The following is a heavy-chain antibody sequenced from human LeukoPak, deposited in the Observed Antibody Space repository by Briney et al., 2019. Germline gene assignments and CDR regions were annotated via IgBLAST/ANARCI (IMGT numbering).Heavy chain of an antibody. CDR1: GFTFSSYS. V-gene: IGHV3-21*01. CDR2: ISSSSSYI. CDR3: ARDQYSSSSPFDP. Sequence: PGGSLRLSCAASGFTFSSYSMNWVRQAPGKGLEWVSSISSSSSYIYYADSVKGRFTISRDNAKNSLYLQMNSLRAEDTAVYYCARDQYSSSSPFDPWGQGTLVTVSS. D-gene: IGHD6-13*01. J-gene: IGHJ5*02.